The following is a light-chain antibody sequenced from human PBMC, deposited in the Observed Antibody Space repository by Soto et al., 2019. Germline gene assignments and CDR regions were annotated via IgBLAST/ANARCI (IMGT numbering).Light chain of an antibody. CDR3: QNYNNWPWAPT. CDR2: GAS. Sequence: TTSPGTLSLSPRERATLSCMASQSVSSNYLAWYQQKPGQAPRLLIYGASSRATGIPDRFSGSGSGTEFTLTISSLQSEDFAVYYCQNYNNWPWAPTVGGGTKV. CDR1: QSVSSN. V-gene: IGKV3D-15*01. J-gene: IGKJ4*01.